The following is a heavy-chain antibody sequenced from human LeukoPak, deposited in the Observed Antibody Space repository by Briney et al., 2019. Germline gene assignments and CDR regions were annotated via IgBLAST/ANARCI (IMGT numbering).Heavy chain of an antibody. CDR2: IIPIFGTA. J-gene: IGHJ2*01. CDR3: ARERGIVVVVAATGTNWYFDL. Sequence: ASVKVSCKASGGTFSSYAISWVRQAPGQGLEWMGGIIPIFGTANYAQKFQGRVTITADESTSTAYMELSSLRSEDTAVYCCARERGIVVVVAATGTNWYFDLWGRGTLVTVSS. CDR1: GGTFSSYA. D-gene: IGHD2-15*01. V-gene: IGHV1-69*13.